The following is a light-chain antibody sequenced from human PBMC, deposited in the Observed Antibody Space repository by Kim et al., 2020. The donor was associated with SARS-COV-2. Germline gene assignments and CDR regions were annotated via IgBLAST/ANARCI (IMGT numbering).Light chain of an antibody. CDR2: QDA. V-gene: IGLV3-1*01. CDR3: QTWDGSTVL. Sequence: VSPGQTASIACSGDKLGDKYSSWYQQKPGQSPVLVIYQDAKRPSGIPERFSGSNSGNTATLTISGTQAMDEADYYCQTWDGSTVLFGGGTKLTVL. CDR1: KLGDKY. J-gene: IGLJ2*01.